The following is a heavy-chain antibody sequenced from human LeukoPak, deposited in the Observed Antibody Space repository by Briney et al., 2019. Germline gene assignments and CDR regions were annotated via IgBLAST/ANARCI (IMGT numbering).Heavy chain of an antibody. CDR3: ARGSIAVAVYYFDY. CDR1: GGSISSYY. J-gene: IGHJ4*02. CDR2: IYYSGST. Sequence: PSETLSLTCTVSGGSISSYYWSWIRQPPGKGLEWIGYIYYSGSTNYNPSLKSRVTISVDTSKNQFSLKLSSVTAADTAVYYCARGSIAVAVYYFDYWGQGTLVTVSS. V-gene: IGHV4-59*01. D-gene: IGHD6-19*01.